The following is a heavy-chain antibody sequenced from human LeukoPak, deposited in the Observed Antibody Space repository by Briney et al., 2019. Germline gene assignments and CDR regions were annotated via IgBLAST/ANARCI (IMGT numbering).Heavy chain of an antibody. CDR3: ARRVCSGGSCYLFDY. Sequence: SGGSLRLSCAASGFTFSSYAMSWVRQAPGKGLEWVSAISGSGGSTYYADSVKGRFTISRDNSKNTLYLQMNSLRAEDTAVYYCARRVCSGGSCYLFDYWGQGTLVTVSS. CDR2: ISGSGGST. J-gene: IGHJ4*02. D-gene: IGHD2-15*01. V-gene: IGHV3-23*01. CDR1: GFTFSSYA.